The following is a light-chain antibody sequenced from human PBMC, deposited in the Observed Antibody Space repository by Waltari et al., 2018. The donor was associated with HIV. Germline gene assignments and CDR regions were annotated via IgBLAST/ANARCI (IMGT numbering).Light chain of an antibody. CDR1: QRVLSNSNNKNY. CDR2: WAS. Sequence: DIVMTQSPDPLAVSLGERATINCKSSQRVLSNSNNKNYLAWYQQKSGQSPKLLIYWASTRESGVPDRFSGSGSGTDFSLSISSLQAEDVAVYYCQQYYSTPLTFGGGTKVEIK. J-gene: IGKJ4*01. CDR3: QQYYSTPLT. V-gene: IGKV4-1*01.